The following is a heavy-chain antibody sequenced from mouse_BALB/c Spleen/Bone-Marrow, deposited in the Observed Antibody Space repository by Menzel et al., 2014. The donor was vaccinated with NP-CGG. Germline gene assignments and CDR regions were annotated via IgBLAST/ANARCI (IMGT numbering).Heavy chain of an antibody. Sequence: QVQLQQSGAELVMPGASVKMSCKASGHTFTDYWMHWVKQRPGQGLEWIGAIDTSDSYTSYNQKFKGKAILTVDESSSTAYMQLSSLTSEDSAVYYCARSDYRFDPLPYWGQGTLVTVSA. D-gene: IGHD2-14*01. CDR3: ARSDYRFDPLPY. V-gene: IGHV1-69*01. CDR2: IDTSDSYT. J-gene: IGHJ3*01. CDR1: GHTFTDYW.